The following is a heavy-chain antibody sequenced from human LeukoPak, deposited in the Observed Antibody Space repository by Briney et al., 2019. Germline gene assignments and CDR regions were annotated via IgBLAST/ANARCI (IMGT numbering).Heavy chain of an antibody. CDR2: ISDSGGST. D-gene: IGHD2-15*01. J-gene: IGHJ6*02. Sequence: PGGSLRLSCAASGFTFSSYAMSWVRQAPGKGLEWVSAISDSGGSTYYADSVKGRFTISRDNSKTTLYLQMNSLRAEDTAVYYCAKDADCSGGTCNYYSCGVDVWGQGTTVTVSS. V-gene: IGHV3-23*01. CDR1: GFTFSSYA. CDR3: AKDADCSGGTCNYYSCGVDV.